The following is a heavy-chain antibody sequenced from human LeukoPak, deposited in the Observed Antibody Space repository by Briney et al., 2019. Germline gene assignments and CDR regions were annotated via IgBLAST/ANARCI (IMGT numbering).Heavy chain of an antibody. V-gene: IGHV3-23*01. J-gene: IGHJ3*02. CDR1: GFTFSSYA. D-gene: IGHD4-17*01. CDR2: ISGSGGST. CDR3: AKAKGVEGDDYGDYADPSDAFDI. Sequence: GGSLRLSCAASGFTFSSYAMSWVRQAPGKGLEWVSAISGSGGSTYYADSVKGRFTISRDNSKNTLYLQMNSLRAEDTAVYYCAKAKGVEGDDYGDYADPSDAFDIWGQGTMVTVSS.